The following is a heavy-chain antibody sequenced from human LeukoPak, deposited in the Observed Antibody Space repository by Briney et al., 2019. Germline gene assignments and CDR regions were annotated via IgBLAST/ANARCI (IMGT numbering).Heavy chain of an antibody. CDR2: IKQDGSEK. Sequence: GGSLRLSCAASGFTFSSYWMSWVRQAPGKGLEWVANIKQDGSEKYYVDSVKGRFTISRDNAKNSLYLQMNSLRAEDTAVYYCASGVYGINRYYFDYWGQGTLVTVSS. CDR3: ASGVYGINRYYFDY. CDR1: GFTFSSYW. V-gene: IGHV3-7*01. J-gene: IGHJ4*02. D-gene: IGHD1-14*01.